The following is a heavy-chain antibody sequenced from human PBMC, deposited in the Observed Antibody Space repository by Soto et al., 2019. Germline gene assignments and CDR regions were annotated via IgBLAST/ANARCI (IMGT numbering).Heavy chain of an antibody. J-gene: IGHJ5*02. V-gene: IGHV3-7*01. D-gene: IGHD2-2*02. CDR3: ARDKRDCSTPRCYKNNWFDP. CDR2: IKQDGSEQ. Sequence: EVQLVESGGGLVQPGGSLRLSCAASGFTFSNYWMSWVRQAPGKGLEWVANIKQDGSEQNYVDSVKGRFTISRDNAKNSLFLQMNSLRAEDTAVYYCARDKRDCSTPRCYKNNWFDPWGQGTLVTVSS. CDR1: GFTFSNYW.